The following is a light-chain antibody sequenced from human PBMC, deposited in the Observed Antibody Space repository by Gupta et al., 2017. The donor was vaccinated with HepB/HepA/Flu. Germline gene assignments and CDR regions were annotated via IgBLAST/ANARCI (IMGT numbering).Light chain of an antibody. V-gene: IGKV1-39*01. CDR1: QSISTY. J-gene: IGKJ1*01. Sequence: DTQMTQSPTSLSASVGDRVTITRRADQSISTYLNWYHQNPGKAPRLLIYAASSIQSGVPSRFSGSGRGTDFNLTISRLQPDDFGTYYCQQSFSAIWTFGQGTKVDI. CDR2: AAS. CDR3: QQSFSAIWT.